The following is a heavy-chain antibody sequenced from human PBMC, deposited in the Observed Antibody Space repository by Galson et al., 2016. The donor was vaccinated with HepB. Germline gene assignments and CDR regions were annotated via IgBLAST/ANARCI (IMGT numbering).Heavy chain of an antibody. CDR3: VSGRTGSVFDY. CDR1: GFTFSDHY. Sequence: SLRLSCAASGFTFSDHYMDWVRQAPGTGQEWVGRIRSRKIIYTPEYATPVKGRITIPRDYSKYLMFLQMTSLKIEDTAVYFCVSGRTGSVFDYWGQGILVTVSS. J-gene: IGHJ4*02. V-gene: IGHV3-72*01. CDR2: IRSRKIIYTP. D-gene: IGHD1-26*01.